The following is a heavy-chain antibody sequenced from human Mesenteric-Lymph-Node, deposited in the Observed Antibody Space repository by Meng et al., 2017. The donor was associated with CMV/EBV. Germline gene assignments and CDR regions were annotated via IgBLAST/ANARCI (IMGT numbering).Heavy chain of an antibody. J-gene: IGHJ4*02. V-gene: IGHV3-20*01. D-gene: IGHD2-2*01. CDR2: INWNGGST. CDR1: GFTFDDYG. CDR3: ARGEGIVLREDFGIEDIEVVSAASYYFDY. Sequence: GGSLRLSCAASGFTFDDYGMSWVRQAPGKGLEWVSGINWNGGSTGYADSVKGRFTISRDNAKNSLYLQMNSLRAEGTAFYHCARGEGIVLREDFGIEDIEVVSAASYYFDYWGQGTLVTVSS.